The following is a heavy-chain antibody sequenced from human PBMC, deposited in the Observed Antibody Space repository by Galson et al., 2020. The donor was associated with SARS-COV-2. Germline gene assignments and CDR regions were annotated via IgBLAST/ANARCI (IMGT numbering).Heavy chain of an antibody. Sequence: GESLKISCKASGYTFTSYYIHWVRQAPGQGLEWMGIINPSGGGTTYAQKFQGRATMTRDTSTSTVYMELSSLRSEDTAVYYCARDSQGGNDYNYLLFWGQGTLVTVSS. V-gene: IGHV1-46*01. D-gene: IGHD4-4*01. J-gene: IGHJ4*02. CDR2: INPSGGGT. CDR1: GYTFTSYY. CDR3: ARDSQGGNDYNYLLF.